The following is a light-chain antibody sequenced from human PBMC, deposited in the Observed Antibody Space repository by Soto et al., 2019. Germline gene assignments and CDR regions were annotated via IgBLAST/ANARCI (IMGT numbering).Light chain of an antibody. J-gene: IGLJ2*01. CDR1: SGHSSYA. CDR2: LNSDGSH. V-gene: IGLV4-69*01. Sequence: QLVLTQSPSASASLGASVKLTCTLSSGHSSYAIAWHQQQPEKGPRYLMKLNSDGSHSKGDGIPDRFSGSSSGAERYLTISSLQSEAEADYYCQTWGSGIVIFGGGTKLTVL. CDR3: QTWGSGIVI.